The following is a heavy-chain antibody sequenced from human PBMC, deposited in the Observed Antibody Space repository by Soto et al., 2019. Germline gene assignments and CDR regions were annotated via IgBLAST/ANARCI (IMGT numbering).Heavy chain of an antibody. CDR3: GGEGTVAARRRIFKS. Sequence: GGSLRLSCAASGFTFSSYWMSWVRQAPGKGLEWVAIIKQDGSKKYYADSVKGRITISRDNAWNSLYLQMNSLRAEDTAVYYCGGEGTVAARRRIFKSGGQGTLAT. V-gene: IGHV3-7*01. CDR2: IKQDGSKK. CDR1: GFTFSSYW. D-gene: IGHD6-6*01. J-gene: IGHJ4*02.